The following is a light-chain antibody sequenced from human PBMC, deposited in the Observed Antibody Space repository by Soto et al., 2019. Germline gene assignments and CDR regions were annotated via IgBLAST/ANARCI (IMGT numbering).Light chain of an antibody. J-gene: IGKJ4*01. V-gene: IGKV3-11*01. CDR3: QHRSNWPLT. Sequence: EIVLTQAPATLSFSPGERATLSCRASQSVSSYLGWYQQKPGQAPRLLIYDASNRATGIPARFSGSGSGTDFTLTIISLEPEDFAVYYCQHRSNWPLTFGGGTKVEIK. CDR2: DAS. CDR1: QSVSSY.